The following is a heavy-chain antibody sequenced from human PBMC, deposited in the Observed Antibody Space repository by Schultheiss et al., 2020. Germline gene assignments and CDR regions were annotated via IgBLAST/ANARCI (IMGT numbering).Heavy chain of an antibody. Sequence: SQTLSLTCAISGDSVSSNSAAWNWIRQSPSRGLEWLGRTYYRSKWYNDYAVSVKSRITINPDTSKNQFSLQLNSVTPEDTAVYYCARLSRIAAAGRAVLYGMDVWGQGTTVTVCS. D-gene: IGHD6-13*01. CDR3: ARLSRIAAAGRAVLYGMDV. CDR2: TYYRSKWYN. J-gene: IGHJ6*02. V-gene: IGHV6-1*01. CDR1: GDSVSSNSAA.